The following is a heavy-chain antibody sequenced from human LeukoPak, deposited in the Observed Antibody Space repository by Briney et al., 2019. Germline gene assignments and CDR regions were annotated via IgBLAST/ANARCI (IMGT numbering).Heavy chain of an antibody. J-gene: IGHJ4*02. CDR2: IGAYNGNT. D-gene: IGHD2-2*01. V-gene: IGHV1-18*01. Sequence: ASVKVSCKASGYTFTSYGISWVRQAPGQGLEWMGWIGAYNGNTNYAQKLQGRVTMTTDTSTSTAYMELRSLRSDDTAVYYCARDYGGYCSSTSCSNYFDYWGQGTLVTVSS. CDR1: GYTFTSYG. CDR3: ARDYGGYCSSTSCSNYFDY.